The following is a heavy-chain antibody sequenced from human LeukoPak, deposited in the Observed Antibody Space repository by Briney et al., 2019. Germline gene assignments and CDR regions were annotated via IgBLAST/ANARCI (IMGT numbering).Heavy chain of an antibody. Sequence: SGGSLRLSCAASGLTVSSNYMSWVRQAPGKGLEWVSVIYSGGSTYYADSVKGRFTISRDNSKNTLYLQMNSLRAEDTAVYYCARGYYYDSSGLSYWGQGTLVTVSS. D-gene: IGHD3-22*01. V-gene: IGHV3-66*01. J-gene: IGHJ4*02. CDR2: IYSGGST. CDR3: ARGYYYDSSGLSY. CDR1: GLTVSSNY.